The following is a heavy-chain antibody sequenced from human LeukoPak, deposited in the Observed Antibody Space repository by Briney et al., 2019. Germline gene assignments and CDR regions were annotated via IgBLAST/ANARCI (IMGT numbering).Heavy chain of an antibody. Sequence: PSQTLSLTCTVSGGSISSGSYYLSWIRQPAGKGLEWIGRIYTSGSTNYNPSLKSRVTISVDTSKNQFSLKLSSVTAADTAVYYCARIPVGASYFDYWGQGTLVTVSS. J-gene: IGHJ4*02. CDR2: IYTSGST. V-gene: IGHV4-61*02. D-gene: IGHD1-26*01. CDR1: GGSISSGSYY. CDR3: ARIPVGASYFDY.